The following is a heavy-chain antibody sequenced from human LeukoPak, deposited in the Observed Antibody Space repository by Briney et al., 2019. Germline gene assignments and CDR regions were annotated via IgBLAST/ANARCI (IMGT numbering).Heavy chain of an antibody. CDR3: ARQLHTARLNSWFDP. CDR2: IYPGDSDT. CDR1: GYSFTSYW. J-gene: IGHJ5*02. D-gene: IGHD2-21*02. V-gene: IGHV5-51*01. Sequence: GESVKISCKGSGYSFTSYWIGWVRQMPGKGLEWMGIIYPGDSDTRYSPSFQGQVTISADKSISTAYLQWSSLKASDTAMYYCARQLHTARLNSWFDPWGQGTLVTVSS.